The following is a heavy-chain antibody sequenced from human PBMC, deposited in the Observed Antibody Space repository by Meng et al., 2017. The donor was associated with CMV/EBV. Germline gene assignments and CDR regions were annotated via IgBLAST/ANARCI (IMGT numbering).Heavy chain of an antibody. CDR3: ARRDCSSTSCYNSYYYYGMDV. CDR2: ISSSSSYI. J-gene: IGHJ6*02. V-gene: IGHV3-21*01. CDR1: RFTFSSYS. Sequence: GESLKISCAASRFTFSSYSMNWVRQAPGKGLEWVSSISSSSSYIYYADSVKGRFTISRDNAKNSLYLQMNSLRAEDTAVYYCARRDCSSTSCYNSYYYYGMDVWGQGTTVTVSS. D-gene: IGHD2-2*02.